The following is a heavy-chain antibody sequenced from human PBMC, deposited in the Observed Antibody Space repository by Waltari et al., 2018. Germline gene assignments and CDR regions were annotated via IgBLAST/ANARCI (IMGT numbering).Heavy chain of an antibody. CDR3: ARLVYGDFYAFDI. CDR2: IYYSGST. CDR1: GGSISSYY. D-gene: IGHD4-17*01. V-gene: IGHV4-59*08. Sequence: QVQLQESGPGLVKPSETLSLTCTVSGGSISSYYWSWIRQPPGKGLEWIGYIYYSGSTNYNPSLKSRVTISVDTSKNQFSLKLSSVTAADTAVYYCARLVYGDFYAFDIWGQGTMVTVSS. J-gene: IGHJ3*02.